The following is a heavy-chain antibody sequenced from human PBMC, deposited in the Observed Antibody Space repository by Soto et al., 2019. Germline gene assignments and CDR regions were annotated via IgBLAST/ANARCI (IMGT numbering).Heavy chain of an antibody. CDR2: TRNKANSYTT. J-gene: IGHJ2*01. CDR3: AKAPRGGHYGDWYFDL. V-gene: IGHV3-72*01. CDR1: GFTFSDHY. Sequence: EVQLVESGGGLVQPGGSLRLSCAASGFTFSDHYMDWVRQAPGKGLEWVGRTRNKANSYTTEYAASVKGRFTISRDDSKNTLYMQMNSLRAEDTAIYYCAKAPRGGHYGDWYFDLWGRGTLVTVSS. D-gene: IGHD3-10*01.